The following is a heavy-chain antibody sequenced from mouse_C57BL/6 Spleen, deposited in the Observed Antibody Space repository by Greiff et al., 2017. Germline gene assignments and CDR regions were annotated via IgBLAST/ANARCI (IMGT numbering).Heavy chain of an antibody. J-gene: IGHJ1*03. Sequence: EVMLVESGGGLVKPGGSLKLSCTASGFTFSSYAMSWVRQTPEKRLAWVATISDGGSYTYYPDNVKGRFTISRDNAKTNQYQQMSQLKSEDTAMYYCARDKGTVVAPYFDVWGTGTTVTVSS. CDR1: GFTFSSYA. V-gene: IGHV5-4*03. CDR2: ISDGGSYT. D-gene: IGHD1-1*01. CDR3: ARDKGTVVAPYFDV.